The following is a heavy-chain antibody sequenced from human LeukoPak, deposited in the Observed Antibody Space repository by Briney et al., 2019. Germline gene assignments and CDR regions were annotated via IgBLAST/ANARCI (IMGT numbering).Heavy chain of an antibody. V-gene: IGHV3-7*01. J-gene: IGHJ4*02. D-gene: IGHD3-10*01. Sequence: GGSLRLSCAASGFTFSSYGMSWVRQAPGKGLEWVANIKQDGSQKYYVDSVKGRFTISRDNAKNSVYLQMNSLSAEDTAVYYCARDGDGSGIGHGLFDYWGQGTLVTVSS. CDR1: GFTFSSYG. CDR2: IKQDGSQK. CDR3: ARDGDGSGIGHGLFDY.